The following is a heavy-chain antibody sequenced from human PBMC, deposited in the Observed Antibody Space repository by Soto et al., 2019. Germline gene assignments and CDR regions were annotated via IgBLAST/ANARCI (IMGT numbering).Heavy chain of an antibody. CDR3: ATERGSYFDDFEH. Sequence: VQLVESGGGLVQPGGSLTLSCVASGISLSDFWMSWVRQAPGKGLEWVANIRQDGSDKNYVDSVKGRFTVSRDSAKNSVYLHMTNLRAEDTAMYFCATERGSYFDDFEHWGQGTMVSVSS. V-gene: IGHV3-7*03. CDR2: IRQDGSDK. CDR1: GISLSDFW. D-gene: IGHD1-26*01. J-gene: IGHJ3*01.